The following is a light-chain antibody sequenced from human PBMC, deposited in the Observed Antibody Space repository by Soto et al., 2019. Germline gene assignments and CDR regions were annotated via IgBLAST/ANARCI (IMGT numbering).Light chain of an antibody. CDR3: MQSTQPPPT. J-gene: IGKJ5*01. Sequence: DVVMTQSPLSLSVTPGQPASISCQSSQSLLHITGETFLFWYLQKPGQSPQLLIYEVSTRVSGVPDRFSGSGSGTDFTLEISRVETDDVGIYYCMQSTQPPPTFGQGTRLEIK. V-gene: IGKV2D-29*02. CDR1: QSLLHITGETF. CDR2: EVS.